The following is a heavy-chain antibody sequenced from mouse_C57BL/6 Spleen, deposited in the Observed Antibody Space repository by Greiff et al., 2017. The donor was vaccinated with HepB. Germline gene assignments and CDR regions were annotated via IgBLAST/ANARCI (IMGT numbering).Heavy chain of an antibody. CDR1: GFTFSSYA. D-gene: IGHD2-1*01. J-gene: IGHJ3*01. V-gene: IGHV5-9-1*02. CDR3: TRDSIYYGNSWFAY. CDR2: ISSGGDYI. Sequence: EVKLMESGEGLVKPGGSLKLSCAASGFTFSSYAMSWVRQTPEKRLEWVAYISSGGDYIYYADTVKGRFTISRDNARNTLYLQMSSLKSEDTAMYYCTRDSIYYGNSWFAYWGQGTLVTVSA.